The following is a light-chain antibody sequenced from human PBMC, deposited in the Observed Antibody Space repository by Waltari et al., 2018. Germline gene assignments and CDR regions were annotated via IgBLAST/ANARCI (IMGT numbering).Light chain of an antibody. Sequence: DILMTQSPHSRAVPLGERATITCKSSQSVLYSSNNKNYLAWYQQKPGQPPKLLIYWASIRESGVPDRFSGSGSVTDFTLTISSLQAEDVAVYYCQQYYSTPLTFGQGTKLEIK. V-gene: IGKV4-1*01. J-gene: IGKJ2*01. CDR1: QSVLYSSNNKNY. CDR2: WAS. CDR3: QQYYSTPLT.